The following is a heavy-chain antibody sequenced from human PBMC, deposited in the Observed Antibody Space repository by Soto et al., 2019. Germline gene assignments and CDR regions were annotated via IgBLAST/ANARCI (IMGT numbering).Heavy chain of an antibody. J-gene: IGHJ6*02. CDR3: ERHYYDSFFFQALYYYYYGMDF. D-gene: IGHD3-22*01. CDR2: IIPIFGTA. Sequence: SVKVYCKASGGTFSSYAISWVRQAPGQGLEWMGGIIPIFGTANYAQKFQGRVTITADESTSTAYMELSSLRSEDTAGDYWERHYYDSFFFQALYYYYYGMDFWAQGNTVTVSS. CDR1: GGTFSSYA. V-gene: IGHV1-69*13.